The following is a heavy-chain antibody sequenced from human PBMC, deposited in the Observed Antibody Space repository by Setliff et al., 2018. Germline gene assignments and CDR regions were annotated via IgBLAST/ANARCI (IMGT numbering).Heavy chain of an antibody. D-gene: IGHD2-2*01. J-gene: IGHJ3*01. CDR1: SGSFSDHF. CDR3: ARDRGYCRSTDYYPKIPCLDV. CDR2: INHSGST. V-gene: IGHV4-34*01. Sequence: SETLSLTCAVYSGSFSDHFWSWIRQPPGKGLEWIGEINHSGSTNYNPSLKSRVTISVDTSKNQFSLKLSSVTAADTAVYYCARDRGYCRSTDYYPKIPCLDVWGQGTMVTVSS.